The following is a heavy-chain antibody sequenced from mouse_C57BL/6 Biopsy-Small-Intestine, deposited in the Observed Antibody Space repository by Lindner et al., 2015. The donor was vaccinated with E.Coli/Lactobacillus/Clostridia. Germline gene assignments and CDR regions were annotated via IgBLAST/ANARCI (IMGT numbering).Heavy chain of an antibody. CDR2: ISPYSGNT. D-gene: IGHD1-1*01. CDR1: GYSFASNG. J-gene: IGHJ4*01. Sequence: SVKVSCKASGYSFASNGINWVRQAPGQGLEWMGWISPYSGNTNYAQKFQGRVIMTTDTSTSTAYMELRSLRFDDTAMYYCARGPGPRIVVVPAALDPWGQGTLVTVSS. CDR3: ARGPGPRIVVVPAALDP. V-gene: IGHV1S26*01.